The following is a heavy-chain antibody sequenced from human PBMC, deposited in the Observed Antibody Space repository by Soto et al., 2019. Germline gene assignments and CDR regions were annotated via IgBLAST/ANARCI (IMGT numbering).Heavy chain of an antibody. V-gene: IGHV3-7*04. CDR3: AKEDSYFMDV. J-gene: IGHJ6*03. CDR1: GFTFSGHW. CDR2: IKYGGSLQ. Sequence: EVQLVESGGGLVQPGGSLSVSCAASGFTFSGHWMTWVRQAPGMGLEWVANIKYGGSLQKYVDSVKGRFTISRDNARNSLYLHMNSLRAEDTAVYYCAKEDSYFMDVWGKGTTVTVSS.